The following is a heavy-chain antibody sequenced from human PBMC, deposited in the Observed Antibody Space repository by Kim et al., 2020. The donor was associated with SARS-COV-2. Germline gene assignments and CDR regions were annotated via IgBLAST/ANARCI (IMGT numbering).Heavy chain of an antibody. CDR3: ARDWGGY. CDR2: DGSDK. V-gene: IGHV3-7*01. D-gene: IGHD3-16*01. J-gene: IGHJ4*02. Sequence: DGSDKYYVDSVKGRFTISRDNARNSLYLQMDSLRTEDTALYYCARDWGGYWGQGTLVTVSS.